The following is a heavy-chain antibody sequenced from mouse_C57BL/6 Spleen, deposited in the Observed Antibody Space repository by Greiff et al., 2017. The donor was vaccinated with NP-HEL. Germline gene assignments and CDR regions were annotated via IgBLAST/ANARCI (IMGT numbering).Heavy chain of an antibody. Sequence: EVQLQQSGPELVKPGASVKISCKASGYTFTDYYMNWVKQSHGKSLEWIGDINPNNGGTSYNQKFKGKATLTVDKSSSTAYMELRSLTSEDSAVYYCAIGGGLAYWGKGTLVTVSA. CDR2: INPNNGGT. J-gene: IGHJ3*01. V-gene: IGHV1-26*01. CDR3: AIGGGLAY. CDR1: GYTFTDYY.